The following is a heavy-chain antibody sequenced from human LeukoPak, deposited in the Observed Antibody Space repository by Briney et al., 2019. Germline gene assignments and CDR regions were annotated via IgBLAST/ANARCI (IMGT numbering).Heavy chain of an antibody. CDR3: AKGRHDSGSYYKDPFDY. CDR1: GFTFSSHA. Sequence: PGGSLRLSCAASGFTFSSHAMNWVRHAPGKGLEWVSAISGSGGTKYPADSAKGRLTVSRDNSKNTLSLHMNSLRGEVTAVYFCAKGRHDSGSYYKDPFDYWGQGTLVTVSS. CDR2: ISGSGGTK. V-gene: IGHV3-23*01. D-gene: IGHD3-10*01. J-gene: IGHJ4*02.